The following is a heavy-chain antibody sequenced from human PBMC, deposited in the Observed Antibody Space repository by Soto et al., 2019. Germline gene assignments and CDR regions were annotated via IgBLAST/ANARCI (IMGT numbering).Heavy chain of an antibody. CDR2: IIPIFGTA. J-gene: IGHJ4*02. CDR1: GGPFSSYA. D-gene: IGHD6-13*01. Sequence: QVQLVQSGAEVKKPGSSVKVSCKASGGPFSSYAISWVRQAPGQGLEWMGGIIPIFGTANYAQKFQGRVTITADESTSTAYMELSSLRSEDTAVYYCARGRQQLVQSGIDYWGQGTLVTVSS. CDR3: ARGRQQLVQSGIDY. V-gene: IGHV1-69*12.